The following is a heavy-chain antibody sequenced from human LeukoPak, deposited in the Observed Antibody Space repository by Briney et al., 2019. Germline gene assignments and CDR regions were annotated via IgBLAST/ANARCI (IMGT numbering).Heavy chain of an antibody. CDR1: GGSISSYY. V-gene: IGHV4-59*01. D-gene: IGHD5-24*01. Sequence: PSETLSLTCTVSGGSISSYYWSWIRQPPGKGLEWIGYIYYSGSTNYNPSLKSRVTISVDTSKNQFSLKLSSVTAADTAVYYCARRGIRDGYYYYYMDVWGKGTTVTVSS. J-gene: IGHJ6*03. CDR2: IYYSGST. CDR3: ARRGIRDGYYYYYMDV.